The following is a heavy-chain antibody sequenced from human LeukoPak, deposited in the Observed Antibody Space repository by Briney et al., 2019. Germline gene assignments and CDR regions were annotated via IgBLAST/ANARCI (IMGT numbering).Heavy chain of an antibody. Sequence: SVKVSCKASGFTFTSSAMQWVRQARGQRLEWIGWIVVGSSHTNYAQKFQERVTITRDMSTSTAYMELRSLRSDDTAVYYCARVVIRSAFDIWGQGTMVTVSS. V-gene: IGHV1-58*02. J-gene: IGHJ3*02. CDR1: GFTFTSSA. D-gene: IGHD2/OR15-2a*01. CDR3: ARVVIRSAFDI. CDR2: IVVGSSHT.